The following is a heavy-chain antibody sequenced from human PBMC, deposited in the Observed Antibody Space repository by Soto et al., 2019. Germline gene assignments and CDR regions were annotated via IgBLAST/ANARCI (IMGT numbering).Heavy chain of an antibody. CDR1: GGSISNDY. V-gene: IGHV4-59*08. CDR2: VHDSWGS. Sequence: SETLSLTCTVSGGSISNDYWSWFRQTPGKGLEWIGYVHDSWGSNYNPSLKSRVAISLDTSKSQFSLKLTSVTATDTAVYYCARQGFGALHGLVDGWGQGTTVTVSS. CDR3: ARQGFGALHGLVDG. D-gene: IGHD3-10*01. J-gene: IGHJ6*02.